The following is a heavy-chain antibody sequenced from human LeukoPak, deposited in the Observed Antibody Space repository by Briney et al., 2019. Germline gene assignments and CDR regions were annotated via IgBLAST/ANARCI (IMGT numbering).Heavy chain of an antibody. CDR2: FYYSGIT. CDR3: ARDKLGDYVWGSYRWYYFDY. V-gene: IGHV4-59*12. D-gene: IGHD3-16*02. Sequence: SETLSLTCTVSGGSIRSYYWSWIRQPPGKGLEWIGYFYYSGITKYNPSLKSRVTISVDTSKNQFSLKLSSVTAADTAVYYCARDKLGDYVWGSYRWYYFDYWGQGTLVTVSS. CDR1: GGSIRSYY. J-gene: IGHJ4*02.